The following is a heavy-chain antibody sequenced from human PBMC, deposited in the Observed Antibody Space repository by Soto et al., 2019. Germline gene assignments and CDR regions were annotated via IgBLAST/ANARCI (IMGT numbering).Heavy chain of an antibody. CDR2: ISGYNGNT. D-gene: IGHD4-17*01. J-gene: IGHJ4*02. V-gene: IGHV1-18*01. CDR3: ARDEGMTTVTIDY. CDR1: GYRFTHYG. Sequence: QVQLVQSGAEVKKPGASVKVSCKASGYRFTHYGISWVRQAPGQGLEWMGWISGYNGNTNYVQKFQGRVTMTKDTATSTAYMELRSLRSDDTAIYYCARDEGMTTVTIDYWGQGTRVTVSS.